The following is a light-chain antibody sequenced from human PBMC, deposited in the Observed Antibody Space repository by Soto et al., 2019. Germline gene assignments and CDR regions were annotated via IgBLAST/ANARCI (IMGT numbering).Light chain of an antibody. V-gene: IGKV1-12*01. Sequence: DIQMTQSPSSVSASLGDRVXXXXXASQGISSWLAWYQQKPGKAPNLLIYDASNLESGVPSRFSGSGSGTEFTLTISSLQPDDFATYYCQQYNNSPWTFGPGTKVDIK. CDR2: DAS. J-gene: IGKJ1*01. CDR1: QGISSW. CDR3: QQYNNSPWT.